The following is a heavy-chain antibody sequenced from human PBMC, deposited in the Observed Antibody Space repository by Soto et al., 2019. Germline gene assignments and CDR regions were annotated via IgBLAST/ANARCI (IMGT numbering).Heavy chain of an antibody. J-gene: IGHJ6*02. CDR3: ARITGRYYDSSGYYLVYGMDV. Sequence: PGESLKISCKGSGYSFTSYWIGWVRQMPGKGLEWMGTIYPGDSDTRYSPSFQGQVTISADKSISTAYLQWSSLKASGTAMYYCARITGRYYDSSGYYLVYGMDVWGQGTTVTVSS. D-gene: IGHD3-22*01. CDR2: IYPGDSDT. CDR1: GYSFTSYW. V-gene: IGHV5-51*01.